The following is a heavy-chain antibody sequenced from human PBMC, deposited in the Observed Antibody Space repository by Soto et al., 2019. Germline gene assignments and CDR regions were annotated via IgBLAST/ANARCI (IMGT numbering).Heavy chain of an antibody. CDR1: GGTFSSYT. Sequence: QVQLVQSGAEVKKPGSSVKVSCQASGGTFSSYTISWVRQAPGQGLEWMGRIIPILGIANYAQKVQGRVTLTADKPTSTGYMEVNSLRSEDTAVYYCAGGGNSCLFDYWRQGTLVTVSS. CDR3: AGGGNSCLFDY. V-gene: IGHV1-69*02. CDR2: IIPILGIA. J-gene: IGHJ4*02. D-gene: IGHD2-21*02.